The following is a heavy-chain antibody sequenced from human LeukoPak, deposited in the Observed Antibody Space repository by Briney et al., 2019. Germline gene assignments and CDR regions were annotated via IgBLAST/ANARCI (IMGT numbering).Heavy chain of an antibody. V-gene: IGHV1-2*02. CDR3: ARGYSGWYDY. J-gene: IGHJ4*02. Sequence: ASVTVSFTASGYSFTGYYVHWVRQAPGQGREWMGWINPNNGDTNYAQRFQGRVTITRDTSITTAYMEVSRLRSDDTAVYYCARGYSGWYDYWGQGTLVTVSS. D-gene: IGHD6-19*01. CDR2: INPNNGDT. CDR1: GYSFTGYY.